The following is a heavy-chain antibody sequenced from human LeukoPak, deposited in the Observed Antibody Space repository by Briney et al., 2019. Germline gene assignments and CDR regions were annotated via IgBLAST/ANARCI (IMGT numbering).Heavy chain of an antibody. Sequence: SETLSLTCTVSGGSFSSYYWSWIRQPAGKGLEGIGGIYLSGSTNNNPPLKSRVTMSVDTSKNQLSLKQSAVTAADTAVYYCARDPSAFSGFFDYWGQGTLGTVYS. CDR3: ARDPSAFSGFFDY. CDR1: GGSFSSYY. J-gene: IGHJ4*02. CDR2: IYLSGST. D-gene: IGHD5-12*01. V-gene: IGHV4-4*07.